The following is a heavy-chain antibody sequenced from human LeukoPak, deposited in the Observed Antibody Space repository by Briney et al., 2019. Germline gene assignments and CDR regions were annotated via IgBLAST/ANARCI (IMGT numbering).Heavy chain of an antibody. CDR3: ARGAVVAATREFDY. CDR2: INGSGGST. Sequence: PGGSLRLSCAASGFTFSSYAMSWVRQAPGKGLEWVSAINGSGGSTYYADSVKGRFTISRDNSKNTLYLQMNSRRAEDTAVYYCARGAVVAATREFDYWGQGTLVTVSS. V-gene: IGHV3-23*01. CDR1: GFTFSSYA. J-gene: IGHJ4*02. D-gene: IGHD2-15*01.